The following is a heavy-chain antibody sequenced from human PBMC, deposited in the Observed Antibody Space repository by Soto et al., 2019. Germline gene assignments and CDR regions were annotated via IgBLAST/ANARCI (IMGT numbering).Heavy chain of an antibody. CDR3: ASRKLVEDAFDI. CDR1: GYSFISYW. CDR2: IYPGDSDT. V-gene: IGHV5-51*01. J-gene: IGHJ3*02. Sequence: GESLKISCKGSGYSFISYWIGWLRQIPGKGLEWMGIIYPGDSDTRYSPSFQGQVTISADKSIRTAYLQWRSLKASDTAMYYCASRKLVEDAFDIWGQGTMLTVSS. D-gene: IGHD1-26*01.